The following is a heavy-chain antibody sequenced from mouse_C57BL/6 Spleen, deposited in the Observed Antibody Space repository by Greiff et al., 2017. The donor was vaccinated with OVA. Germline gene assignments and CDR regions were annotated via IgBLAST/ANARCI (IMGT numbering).Heavy chain of an antibody. CDR1: GYAFSSSW. CDR3: ARDVGYDRNFDY. D-gene: IGHD2-2*01. CDR2: IYPGDGDT. Sequence: VQLQQSGPELVKPGASVKISCKASGYAFSSSWMNWVKQRPGKGLEWIGRIYPGDGDTNYNGKFKGKATLTADKSSSTAYMQLSSLTSEDSAVYFCARDVGYDRNFDYWGQGTTLTVSS. V-gene: IGHV1-82*01. J-gene: IGHJ2*01.